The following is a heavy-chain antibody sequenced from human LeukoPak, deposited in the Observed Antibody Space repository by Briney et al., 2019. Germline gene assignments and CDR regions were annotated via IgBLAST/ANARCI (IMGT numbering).Heavy chain of an antibody. CDR3: ARGNKGSGSYTANFDY. CDR2: ISWNSGSI. D-gene: IGHD3-10*01. CDR1: GFTFDDYA. Sequence: GRSLRLSCAASGFTFDDYAMHWVRQAPGKGLEWVSGISWNSGSIGYADSVKGRFTISRDNAKNSLYLQMNSLRAEDTAVYYCARGNKGSGSYTANFDYWGQGTLVTVSS. J-gene: IGHJ4*02. V-gene: IGHV3-9*01.